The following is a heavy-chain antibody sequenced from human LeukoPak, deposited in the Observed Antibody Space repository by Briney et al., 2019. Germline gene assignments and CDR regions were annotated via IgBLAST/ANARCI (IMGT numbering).Heavy chain of an antibody. D-gene: IGHD2-2*01. CDR3: AKSHWDIVVVPTAPIPFDY. J-gene: IGHJ4*02. V-gene: IGHV3-23*01. CDR2: ISGSGGST. Sequence: GGSLRLSCAASGFTFSSYAMSWVRQAPGKGLEWVSAISGSGGSTYYADSVKGRFTISRDNSKNTLYLKMNSLRAEDTAVYYCAKSHWDIVVVPTAPIPFDYWGQGTLVTVSS. CDR1: GFTFSSYA.